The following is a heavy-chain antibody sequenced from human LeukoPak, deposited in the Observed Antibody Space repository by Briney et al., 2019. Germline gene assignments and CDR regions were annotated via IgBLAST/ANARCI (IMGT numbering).Heavy chain of an antibody. CDR1: GFTFSAYA. V-gene: IGHV3-64D*09. D-gene: IGHD1-1*01. J-gene: IGHJ4*02. Sequence: GSLRLSCSASGFTFSAYAMYWVRQAPGKGLEYVSGISSNGGSSFYSDSVKGRFTISRDYSKNTLYLQMSSLRAEDTAVYYCVKITSVTGGDCWGQGTRLTVSS. CDR2: ISSNGGSS. CDR3: VKITSVTGGDC.